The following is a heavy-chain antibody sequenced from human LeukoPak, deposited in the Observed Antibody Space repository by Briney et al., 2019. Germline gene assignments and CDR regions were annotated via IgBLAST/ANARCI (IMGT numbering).Heavy chain of an antibody. CDR1: GDTVSSNSAA. J-gene: IGHJ4*02. CDR3: TRGRSSGSYYFDS. CDR2: TYYRSKWYN. V-gene: IGHV6-1*01. D-gene: IGHD6-6*01. Sequence: SQTLSLTCAISGDTVSSNSAAWNWTRQSPSRGLEWLGRTYYRSKWYNDYAVSVKGRITINPDTSKNQFSLQLNSVTPEDTAVYYCTRGRSSGSYYFDSWGQGTLVTVSS.